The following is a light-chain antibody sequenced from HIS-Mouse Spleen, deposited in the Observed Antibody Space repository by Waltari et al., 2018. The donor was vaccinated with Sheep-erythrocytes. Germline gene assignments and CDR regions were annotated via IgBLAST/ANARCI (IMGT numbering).Light chain of an antibody. V-gene: IGKV1-33*01. CDR3: QQYDNLPYT. CDR2: DAS. Sequence: DIQMTQSPSSLSASVADRVTITCQASQDISNYLNWYQQKPGKAPKLLNYDASKLEIGVPSRFSGSGSGTDFTFTISSLQPEDIATYYCQQYDNLPYTFGQGTKLEIK. J-gene: IGKJ2*01. CDR1: QDISNY.